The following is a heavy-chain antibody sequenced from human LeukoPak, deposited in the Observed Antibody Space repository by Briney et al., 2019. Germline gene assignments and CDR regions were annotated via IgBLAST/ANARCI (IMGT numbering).Heavy chain of an antibody. CDR2: IKQDGSEK. D-gene: IGHD2-2*01. J-gene: IGHJ4*02. CDR1: GFTFSSYW. CDR3: ARAQRYCSSSSSPWEPFDY. V-gene: IGHV3-7*05. Sequence: PGGSLRLSCAASGFTFSSYWMSWVRQAPGKGLEWVANIKQDGSEKYYVDSVKGRFTISRDNAKNSLYLQMNSLRAEDTAVYYCARAQRYCSSSSSPWEPFDYGGQGPLVTVSS.